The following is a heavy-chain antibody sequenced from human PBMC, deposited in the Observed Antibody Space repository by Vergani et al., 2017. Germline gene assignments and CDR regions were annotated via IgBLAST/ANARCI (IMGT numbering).Heavy chain of an antibody. CDR3: ARSQMATKDFDL. J-gene: IGHJ4*01. Sequence: QAPLGQSDSEVKKPGDSVTLPCKTSGYTFVHHPITWVRQAPGQGLEWMGWISPYNHKTLYSQKVEGRVTMTSDTSSSTVFVELRRLTSDDTAIDYCARSQMATKDFDLGGRGTLVTVSS. D-gene: IGHD5-24*01. V-gene: IGHV1-18*04. CDR1: GYTFVHHP. CDR2: ISPYNHKT.